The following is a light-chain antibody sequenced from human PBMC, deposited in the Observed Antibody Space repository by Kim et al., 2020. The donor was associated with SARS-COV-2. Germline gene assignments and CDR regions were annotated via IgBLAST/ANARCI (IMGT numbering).Light chain of an antibody. J-gene: IGLJ3*02. Sequence: SVALGQTASITCGGNNIVRRNVHWYQQRPGQAPVLVIYRDYNRPSVIPERFSGSNSGNTATLTISRAQDGDEADYYCQVWDSSTWVFGGGTQLTVL. CDR3: QVWDSSTWV. V-gene: IGLV3-9*01. CDR1: NIVRRN. CDR2: RDY.